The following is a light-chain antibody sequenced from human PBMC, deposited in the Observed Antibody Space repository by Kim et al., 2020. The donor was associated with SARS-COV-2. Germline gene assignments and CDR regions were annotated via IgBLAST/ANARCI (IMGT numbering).Light chain of an antibody. CDR1: PCVGSSL. Sequence: LSPGERATPSCRASPCVGSSLLACYQPKPGPAPWLLIDEAFRRVAGLPDRFSGSGSGTDFSLTISRPEPEDFAMYYCQRYGSSPYSFGQGTKLEI. CDR2: EAF. V-gene: IGKV3-20*01. J-gene: IGKJ2*03. CDR3: QRYGSSPYS.